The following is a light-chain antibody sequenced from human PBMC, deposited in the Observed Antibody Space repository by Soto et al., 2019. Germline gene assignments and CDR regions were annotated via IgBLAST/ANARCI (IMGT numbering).Light chain of an antibody. CDR2: GAS. J-gene: IGKJ5*01. CDR3: QQRINWPIT. Sequence: ETVLTQSPGTLSLSPGERATLSCRASQSVSSNLAWYQQKPGQAPRLLIYGASNRAAGIPARFSGSGSGTDFTLTISSLEPEDFAVYYCQQRINWPITFGQGTRLEIK. V-gene: IGKV3-11*01. CDR1: QSVSSN.